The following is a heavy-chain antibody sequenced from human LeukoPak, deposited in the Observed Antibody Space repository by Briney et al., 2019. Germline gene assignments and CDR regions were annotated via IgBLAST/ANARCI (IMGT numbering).Heavy chain of an antibody. CDR1: GYTFTGYY. V-gene: IGHV1-2*02. Sequence: ASVKVSCKASGYTFTGYYMHWVRQAPGQGLEWMGWINPNSGGTNYAQKFQGRVTMTRDTSISTAYMELSRLRSDDTAVYYCARTLSIAAAGTLDYWGQGTLVTVSS. J-gene: IGHJ4*02. CDR3: ARTLSIAAAGTLDY. D-gene: IGHD6-13*01. CDR2: INPNSGGT.